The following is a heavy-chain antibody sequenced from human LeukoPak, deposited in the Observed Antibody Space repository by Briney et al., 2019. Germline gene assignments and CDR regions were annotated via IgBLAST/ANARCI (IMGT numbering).Heavy chain of an antibody. CDR2: ISGSGGST. CDR1: GFTFSSYA. D-gene: IGHD3-22*01. CDR3: ARQGGIVVVPRPFDY. Sequence: GGSLRLSCAASGFTFSSYAMSWVRQAPGKGLEWVSAISGSGGSTYYADSVKGRFTISRDNAKNSLYLQMNSLRAEDTAVYYCARQGGIVVVPRPFDYWGQGTLVTVSS. V-gene: IGHV3-23*01. J-gene: IGHJ4*02.